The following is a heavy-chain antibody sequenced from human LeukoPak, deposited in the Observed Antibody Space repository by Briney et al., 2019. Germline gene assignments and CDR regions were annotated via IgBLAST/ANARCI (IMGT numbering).Heavy chain of an antibody. J-gene: IGHJ4*02. CDR2: INPSGGST. V-gene: IGHV1-46*01. CDR3: ARGPLPRYSYGYFDY. CDR1: GYTFTSYY. Sequence: ASVKVSCKASGYTFTSYYMHWVRQAPGQGLEWMGIINPSGGSTSYAQKFQGRVTMTRDTSTSTVYMELSSLRSEDTAVYYCARGPLPRYSYGYFDYWGQGTLVTVSS. D-gene: IGHD5-18*01.